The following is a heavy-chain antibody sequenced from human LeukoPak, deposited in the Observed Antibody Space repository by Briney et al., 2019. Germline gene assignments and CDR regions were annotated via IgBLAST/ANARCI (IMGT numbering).Heavy chain of an antibody. Sequence: PGGSLRLSCAASGFTFSTYNMNWVRQAPGKGLEWVSHITSSSTNIYYADSVKGRFTISRDNAKNALSLQMNSLRDEDTAVYYCAKDSGDSSDYYFDYWGQGTLVTVSS. V-gene: IGHV3-48*02. CDR3: AKDSGDSSDYYFDY. CDR2: ITSSSTNI. D-gene: IGHD6-25*01. CDR1: GFTFSTYN. J-gene: IGHJ4*02.